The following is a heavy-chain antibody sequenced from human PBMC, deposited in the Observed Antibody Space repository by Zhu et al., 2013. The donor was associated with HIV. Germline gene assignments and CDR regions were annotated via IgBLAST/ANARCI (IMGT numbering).Heavy chain of an antibody. CDR3: ARDPRFCSSSGCYPWNWFDP. D-gene: IGHD2-2*01. Sequence: QVQLVQSGADVKKPGASVKVSCKSSGYTFTAYYVHWVRQAPGQGLEWMGWINPDTGGTNYAQKFQGRVTMTRDTSIGTAYMELSRLTSDDTAIYYCARDPRFCSSSGCYPWNWFDPGAWEPWSPFP. CDR1: GYTFTAYY. J-gene: IGHJ5*02. V-gene: IGHV1-2*02. CDR2: INPDTGGT.